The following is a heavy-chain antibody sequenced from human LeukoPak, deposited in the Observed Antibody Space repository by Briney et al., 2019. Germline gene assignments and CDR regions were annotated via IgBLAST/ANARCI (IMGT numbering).Heavy chain of an antibody. V-gene: IGHV4-59*01. D-gene: IGHD2-21*02. CDR2: IYDSGST. J-gene: IGHJ4*02. CDR1: GGSISSYY. CDR3: AREAYCGGDCYSGFDY. Sequence: SETLSLTCTVSGGSISSYYWSWIRQPAGKGLEWIGYIYDSGSTNYNPSLKSRVTISIDTSKNQFSLKLSSVTAADTAVYYCAREAYCGGDCYSGFDYWGQGTLVTVSS.